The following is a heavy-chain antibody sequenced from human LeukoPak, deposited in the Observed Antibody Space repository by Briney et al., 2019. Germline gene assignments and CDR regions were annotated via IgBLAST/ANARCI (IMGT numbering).Heavy chain of an antibody. CDR3: AKDGARFWEREGSRMDV. CDR2: ISYDGSNK. V-gene: IGHV3-30*18. D-gene: IGHD1-26*01. J-gene: IGHJ6*02. Sequence: GRSLRLSCAASGFTFSSYGMHWVRQAPGKGLEWVAVISYDGSNKYYADSVKGRFTISRDNSKNTLYLQMNSLRAEDTAVYYCAKDGARFWEREGSRMDVWGQGTTVTVSS. CDR1: GFTFSSYG.